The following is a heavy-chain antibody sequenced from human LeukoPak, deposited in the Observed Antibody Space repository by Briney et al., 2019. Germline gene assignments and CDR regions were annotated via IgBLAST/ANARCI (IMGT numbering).Heavy chain of an antibody. CDR2: TYYRSKWYN. CDR1: GDSVSSNSAA. Sequence: SQTLSLTCALPGDSVSSNSAAWNWIRQSPSRGLEWLGRTYYRSKWYNDYAVSVKSRITINPDTSKNQFSLQLNSVTPEDTAVYYCARDLRLGTGDAFDIWGQGAMVTVSS. V-gene: IGHV6-1*01. J-gene: IGHJ3*02. D-gene: IGHD7-27*01. CDR3: ARDLRLGTGDAFDI.